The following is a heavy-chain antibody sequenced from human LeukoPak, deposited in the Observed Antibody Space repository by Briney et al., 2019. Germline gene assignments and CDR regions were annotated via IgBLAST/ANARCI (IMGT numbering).Heavy chain of an antibody. Sequence: SETLSLTCTVSGYSISSGYYWGWIRQPPGKGLEWIGSIYHSGSTYYNPSLKSRVTISVDTSKNQFSLKLSSVTAADTAVYYCARYSGYQSYYYYGMDVWGQGTTVTVSS. CDR1: GYSISSGYY. CDR2: IYHSGST. V-gene: IGHV4-38-2*02. CDR3: ARYSGYQSYYYYGMDV. J-gene: IGHJ6*02. D-gene: IGHD5-12*01.